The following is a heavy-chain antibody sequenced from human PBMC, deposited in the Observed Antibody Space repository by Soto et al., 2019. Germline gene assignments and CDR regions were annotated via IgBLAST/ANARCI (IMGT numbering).Heavy chain of an antibody. D-gene: IGHD2-21*02. CDR1: GGSISSGGYY. V-gene: IGHV4-39*01. CDR3: ARQRTSVVTQAYFDV. CDR2: IYYSVST. Sequence: ETLSLTCTVSGGSISSGGYYWSWIRQPPGKGLEWIGSIYYSVSTYNNPSLRSRVSMSIDTSKNQFSLKLNSVTAADTALYFCARQRTSVVTQAYFDVWGPGSLVTVSS. J-gene: IGHJ4*02.